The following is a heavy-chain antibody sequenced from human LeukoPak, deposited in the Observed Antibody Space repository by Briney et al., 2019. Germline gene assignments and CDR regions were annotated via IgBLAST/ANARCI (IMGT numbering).Heavy chain of an antibody. V-gene: IGHV3-30*18. CDR2: ISHDGSKK. Sequence: GGSLRLSCAASGFTFSYFGMHWVRQASGKGLEWVAVISHDGSKKYYAESVKGRFTISRDNSKSTLYLQMNRLRADDKALYYCVKDRSGAAAGIRLDSWGQGTLVTVSS. D-gene: IGHD6-13*01. CDR1: GFTFSYFG. CDR3: VKDRSGAAAGIRLDS. J-gene: IGHJ4*02.